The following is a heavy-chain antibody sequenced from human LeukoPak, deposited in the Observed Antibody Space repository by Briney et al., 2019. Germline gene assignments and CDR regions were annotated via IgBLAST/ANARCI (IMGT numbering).Heavy chain of an antibody. Sequence: GASVKVSCKASGYTFTSYDINWVRQATGQGLEWMGWMNPNSGNTGYAQKFQARVTMTRNTSISTAYMELSSLRSEDTAVYYCARGYSGYDLGPYYYYYGMDVWGQGTTVTVSS. CDR2: MNPNSGNT. CDR3: ARGYSGYDLGPYYYYYGMDV. J-gene: IGHJ6*02. CDR1: GYTFTSYD. D-gene: IGHD5-12*01. V-gene: IGHV1-8*01.